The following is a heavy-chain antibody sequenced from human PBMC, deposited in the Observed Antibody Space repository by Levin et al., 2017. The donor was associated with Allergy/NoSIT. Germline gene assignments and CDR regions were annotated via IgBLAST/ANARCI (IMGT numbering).Heavy chain of an antibody. Sequence: GESLKISCKASGYTFTSSGISWVRQAPGQGLEWMGWISADNGNTNYAQKLQGRVTMTTDTSTSTAYMELRSLRSDDTAVYYCARGSVSGWYDFFDYWGQGTLVTVSS. J-gene: IGHJ4*02. CDR1: GYTFTSSG. CDR3: ARGSVSGWYDFFDY. V-gene: IGHV1-18*01. CDR2: ISADNGNT. D-gene: IGHD6-19*01.